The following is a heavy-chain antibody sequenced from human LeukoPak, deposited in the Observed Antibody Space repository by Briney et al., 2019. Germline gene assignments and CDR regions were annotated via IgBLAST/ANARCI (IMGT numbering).Heavy chain of an antibody. Sequence: SETVSLTCTVSGGSISSYYWSWIRQTPGKGLEWIGYIYYSGSTNYNPSLKSRVTISVDTSKNQFSLKLSSVTAADTAVYYCARGQWPLYYFDYWGQGTLVTVSS. J-gene: IGHJ4*02. CDR1: GGSISSYY. D-gene: IGHD6-19*01. V-gene: IGHV4-59*01. CDR3: ARGQWPLYYFDY. CDR2: IYYSGST.